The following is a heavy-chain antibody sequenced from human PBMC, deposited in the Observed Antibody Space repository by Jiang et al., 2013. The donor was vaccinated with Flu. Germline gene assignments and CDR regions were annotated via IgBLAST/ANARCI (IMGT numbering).Heavy chain of an antibody. CDR3: ARDVGAVTKFYYYYYGMDV. J-gene: IGHJ6*02. D-gene: IGHD4-17*01. Sequence: PGLVKPSQTLSLTCTVSGGSISSGSYYWSWIRQPAGEGLEWIGSIYYSGSTYYNPSLKSRVTISVDTSKNQFSLKLSSVTAADTAVYYCARDVGAVTKFYYYYYGMDVWGQGTTVTVSS. V-gene: IGHV4-61*02. CDR2: IYYSGST. CDR1: GGSISSGSYY.